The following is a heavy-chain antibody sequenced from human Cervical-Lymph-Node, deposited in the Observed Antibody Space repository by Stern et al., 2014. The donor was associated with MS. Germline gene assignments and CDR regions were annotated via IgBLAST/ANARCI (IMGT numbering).Heavy chain of an antibody. D-gene: IGHD4-17*01. CDR1: GFTFSRYS. Sequence: EVQLVESGGGLVKPGGSLRLSCAASGFTFSRYSMNWVRQAPGKGLEGVSSTTGSGGLIWYADSVKGRFTISRDNARDSLYLQMNSLRVEDTAMYYCVRNLDGDYSRDLWGQGTLVTVSS. J-gene: IGHJ5*02. CDR2: TTGSGGLI. CDR3: VRNLDGDYSRDL. V-gene: IGHV3-21*01.